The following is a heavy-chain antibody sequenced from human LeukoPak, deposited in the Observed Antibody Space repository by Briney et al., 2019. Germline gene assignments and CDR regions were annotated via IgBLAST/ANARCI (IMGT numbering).Heavy chain of an antibody. CDR2: ISGSGGST. V-gene: IGHV3-23*01. Sequence: PGGSLRLSCTASGFTFRNEAMTWVPQAPGKGLEWFSGISGSGGSTYYADSVKGRFTISRDNSKNALYLQMNSLRAEDTAVYYCAIRPDIVVVPAANFDYWGQGTLVTVSS. CDR1: GFTFRNEA. CDR3: AIRPDIVVVPAANFDY. D-gene: IGHD2-2*01. J-gene: IGHJ4*02.